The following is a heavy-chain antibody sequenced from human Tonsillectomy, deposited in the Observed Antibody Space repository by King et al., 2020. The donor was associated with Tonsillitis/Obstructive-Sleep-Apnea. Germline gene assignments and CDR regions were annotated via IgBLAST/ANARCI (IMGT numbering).Heavy chain of an antibody. J-gene: IGHJ4*02. CDR3: AGGARYSGYDYVY. V-gene: IGHV1-2*04. D-gene: IGHD5-12*01. CDR1: VYTFTGYY. Sequence: QLLQSGAEVKKPGASVKVSCKASVYTFTGYYILWVRQAPGQGVEWLGWVNPYRGGTNYAQKFQGWVTMTRDTSLSTAYMELSRLGSDDTAVYYCAGGARYSGYDYVYWGQGTLVTVSS. CDR2: VNPYRGGT.